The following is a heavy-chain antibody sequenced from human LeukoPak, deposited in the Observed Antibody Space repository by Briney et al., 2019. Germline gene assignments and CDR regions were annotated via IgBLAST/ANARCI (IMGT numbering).Heavy chain of an antibody. V-gene: IGHV3-23*01. Sequence: GESLRLSCEGSGFTFSGYAMSWVRQAPGKGLEWVSVISGSGGRTYYADSVKGRFTISRDNSKNTLYLQMNSLRAEDTAVYYCAKDLFPAVAGTADYWGQGTLVTVSS. CDR2: ISGSGGRT. CDR1: GFTFSGYA. CDR3: AKDLFPAVAGTADY. D-gene: IGHD6-19*01. J-gene: IGHJ4*02.